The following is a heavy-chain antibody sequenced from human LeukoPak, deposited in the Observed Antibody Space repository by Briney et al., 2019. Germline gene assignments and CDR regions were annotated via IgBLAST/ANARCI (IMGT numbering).Heavy chain of an antibody. CDR3: ARGPLNSGYDAYYFDY. CDR1: GYTFTSYG. Sequence: ASVKVSCKASGYTFTSYGINWVRQATGQGLEWMGWMNPNSGNTGYAQKFQGRVTMTRNTSISTAYMELSSLRSEDTAVYYCARGPLNSGYDAYYFDYWGQGTLVTVSS. CDR2: MNPNSGNT. J-gene: IGHJ4*02. D-gene: IGHD5-12*01. V-gene: IGHV1-8*02.